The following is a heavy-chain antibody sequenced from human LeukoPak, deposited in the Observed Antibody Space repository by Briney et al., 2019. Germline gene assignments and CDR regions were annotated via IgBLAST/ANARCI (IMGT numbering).Heavy chain of an antibody. V-gene: IGHV3-7*01. CDR2: IKQDGSEK. Sequence: PGGSLRLSCAASGFTFSSYAMSWVRQAPGKGLEWVANIKQDGSEKYYVDSVKVRFTISRDNAKNSLYLQMNSLRVEDTAVYYCAKRREYYGTWGQGTLVTVSS. CDR3: AKRREYYGT. J-gene: IGHJ5*02. CDR1: GFTFSSYA. D-gene: IGHD3-10*01.